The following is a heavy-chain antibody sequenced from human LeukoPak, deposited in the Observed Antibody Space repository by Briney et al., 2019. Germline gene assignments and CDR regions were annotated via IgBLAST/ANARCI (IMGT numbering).Heavy chain of an antibody. CDR1: GYTFTDYY. CDR3: ATDGTSNYYMDV. D-gene: IGHD2-2*01. CDR2: VDPEDGET. V-gene: IGHV1-69-2*01. J-gene: IGHJ6*03. Sequence: ASVKVSCKASGYTFTDYYMHWVQQAPGKGLEWMGLVDPEDGETIYAEKFQGRVTITADTSTDTAYMELSSLRSEDTAVYYCATDGTSNYYMDVWGKGTTVTVSS.